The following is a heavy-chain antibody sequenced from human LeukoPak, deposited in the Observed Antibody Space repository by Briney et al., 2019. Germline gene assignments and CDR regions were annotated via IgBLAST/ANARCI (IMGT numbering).Heavy chain of an antibody. CDR2: IRSKAYGGTT. J-gene: IGHJ3*02. V-gene: IGHV3-49*03. CDR1: GFTFGDYA. CDR3: TRASHYDILAGSYPGAFDI. Sequence: PGRSLRLSCTASGFTFGDYAMSWFRQAPGKGLEWVGFIRSKAYGGTTEYAASVKGRFTISRDDSKSIAYLQMNSLKTEGTAVYYCTRASHYDILAGSYPGAFDIWGQGTMVTVSS. D-gene: IGHD3-9*01.